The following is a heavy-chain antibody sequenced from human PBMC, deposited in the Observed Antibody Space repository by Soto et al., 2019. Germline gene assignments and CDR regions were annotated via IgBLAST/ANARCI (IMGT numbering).Heavy chain of an antibody. Sequence: EVQLVESGGGLVKPGGSLGLSCAASGLTFSSFSINWVGQAQGKGLEWVSSISSSSSYIYYADSVKGRFTISRDNAKNSLYLQMNSLRAEDTAVYYGARPPHYSSGWYYDAFDIWGQGTMVTVSS. CDR1: GLTFSSFS. D-gene: IGHD6-19*01. CDR3: ARPPHYSSGWYYDAFDI. J-gene: IGHJ3*02. V-gene: IGHV3-21*01. CDR2: ISSSSSYI.